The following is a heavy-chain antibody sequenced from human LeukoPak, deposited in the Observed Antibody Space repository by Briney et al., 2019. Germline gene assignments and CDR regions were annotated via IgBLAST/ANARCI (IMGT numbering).Heavy chain of an antibody. CDR3: ASLYCSGGSCYQLDY. CDR1: GGSISSSNYY. CDR2: IYYSGST. D-gene: IGHD2-15*01. V-gene: IGHV4-39*07. Sequence: SETLSLTCTVSGGSISSSNYYWGWIRQPPGKGLEWIANIYYSGSTYYNPSLKSRLTISVDTSKNQFSLKLSSVTAADTAVYYCASLYCSGGSCYQLDYWGQGTLVTVSS. J-gene: IGHJ4*02.